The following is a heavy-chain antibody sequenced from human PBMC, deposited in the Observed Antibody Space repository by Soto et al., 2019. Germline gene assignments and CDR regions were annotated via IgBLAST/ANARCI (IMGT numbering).Heavy chain of an antibody. CDR1: GGSFSRGGYY. J-gene: IGHJ4*02. CDR3: AGYYISGDEYSFDY. D-gene: IGHD6-19*01. CDR2: IYYSGST. V-gene: IGHV4-31*03. Sequence: QVQLQESGPGLVKPSQTLSLTCTVSGGSFSRGGYYWSWIRQHTGHGLEWIGYIYYSGSTYYNPSLKRRVTISVATSKSQFSLKLSSVTAAATALYYCAGYYISGDEYSFDYWGPGTLVTVSS.